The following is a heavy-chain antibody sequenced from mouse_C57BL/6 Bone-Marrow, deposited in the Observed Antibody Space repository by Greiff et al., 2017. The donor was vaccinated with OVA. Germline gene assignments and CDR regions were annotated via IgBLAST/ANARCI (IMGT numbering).Heavy chain of an antibody. J-gene: IGHJ3*01. Sequence: VQLQQSGAELVRPGASVKLSCTASGFNIKDDYMHWVKQRPEQGLEWIGWIDPENGDTEYASKFQGKATITADTSSNTAYLQLSSLTSEDTAVDYCTRDYGSSLFAYWGQGTLVTVSA. D-gene: IGHD1-1*01. CDR1: GFNIKDDY. V-gene: IGHV14-4*01. CDR3: TRDYGSSLFAY. CDR2: IDPENGDT.